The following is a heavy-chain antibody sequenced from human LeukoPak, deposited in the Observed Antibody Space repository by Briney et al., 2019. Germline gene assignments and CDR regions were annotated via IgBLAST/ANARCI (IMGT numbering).Heavy chain of an antibody. CDR1: GDSVSSNSAA. CDR2: TYYRSKWYN. CDR3: ARAGPYYYDSSGYYHTGFDY. D-gene: IGHD3-22*01. V-gene: IGHV6-1*01. Sequence: SQTLSLTCAISGDSVSSNSAAWNWIRQSPSRGLEWLGRTYYRSKWYNDYAVSVKGRITINPDTSKNQFSLQLNSVTPEDTAVYYCARAGPYYYDSSGYYHTGFDYWGQGTLVTVSS. J-gene: IGHJ4*02.